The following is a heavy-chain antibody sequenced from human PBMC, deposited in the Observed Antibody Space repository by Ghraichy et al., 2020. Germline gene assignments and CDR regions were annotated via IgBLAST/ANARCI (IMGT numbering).Heavy chain of an antibody. CDR3: ARSGYSSGRVTYRDAFDI. V-gene: IGHV4-59*01. CDR2: IYYSGST. D-gene: IGHD6-19*01. Sequence: LETLSLTCTVSGGSISSYYWSWIRQPPGKGLEWIGYIYYSGSTNYNPSLKSRVTISVDTSKNQFSLKLSSVTAADTAVYYCARSGYSSGRVTYRDAFDIWGQGTMVTVSS. CDR1: GGSISSYY. J-gene: IGHJ3*02.